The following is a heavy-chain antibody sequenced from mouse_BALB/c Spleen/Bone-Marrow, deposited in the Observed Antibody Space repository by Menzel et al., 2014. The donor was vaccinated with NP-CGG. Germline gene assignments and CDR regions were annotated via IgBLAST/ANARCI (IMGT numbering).Heavy chain of an antibody. V-gene: IGHV14-3*02. CDR3: ARGDYYGGSFFAY. Sequence: EVQLQQSGADLVKPGASVKLSCTASGFNIKDTYMHRVKQRPEQGLEWIGRIDPANGNTEYDPKFQGKATITADTSSNTAYLQLSSLTSEDTAVYYCARGDYYGGSFFAYWGQGTLVTVSA. CDR2: IDPANGNT. CDR1: GFNIKDTY. J-gene: IGHJ3*01. D-gene: IGHD1-1*01.